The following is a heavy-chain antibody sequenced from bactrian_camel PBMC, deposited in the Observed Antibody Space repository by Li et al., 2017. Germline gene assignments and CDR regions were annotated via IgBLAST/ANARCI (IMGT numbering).Heavy chain of an antibody. CDR1: RYTTRWC. D-gene: IGHD6*01. CDR2: IDSDGST. J-gene: IGHJ6*01. V-gene: IGHV3S9*01. Sequence: HVQLVESGGGSVQAGGSLRISCVSPRYTTRWCMGFIRQGPNNAREGVAVIDSDGSTDYGDSVKGRFVISRDGAEEGLLHLQMNNLKPEDSARYICVAESGSLCYGGRWYSLGVDFTYRGQGTQVTVS. CDR3: VAESGSLCYGGRWYSLGVDFTY.